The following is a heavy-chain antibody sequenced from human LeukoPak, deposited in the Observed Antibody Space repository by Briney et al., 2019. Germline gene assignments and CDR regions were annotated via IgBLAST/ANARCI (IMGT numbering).Heavy chain of an antibody. CDR2: MFHTGNS. V-gene: IGHV4-38-2*02. Sequence: PSETLSLTCTVFGYSINNGYYWGWIRQAPGKGLEWIGSMFHTGNSYYNPSLKRRVTIAIDTSKNQFSLKLSSVTAADTAVYYCTGEKEAYNFGLAYYYYYMDVWGKGTTVTVSS. CDR1: GYSINNGYY. J-gene: IGHJ6*03. D-gene: IGHD1-1*01. CDR3: TGEKEAYNFGLAYYYYYMDV.